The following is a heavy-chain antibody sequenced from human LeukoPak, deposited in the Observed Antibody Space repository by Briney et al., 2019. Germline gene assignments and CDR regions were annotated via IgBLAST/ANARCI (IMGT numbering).Heavy chain of an antibody. CDR1: AGSISSGDYY. J-gene: IGHJ3*02. D-gene: IGHD3-22*01. V-gene: IGHV4-30-4*08. CDR2: IYYSGST. Sequence: PSQTLSLTCAVSAGSISSGDYYWSWIRQPPGKGLEWIGYIYYSGSTYYNPSLKSRVTISVDTSKNQFSLKLTSVTAADTAVYYCAKQWLRNAFDIWGQGTMVTVSS. CDR3: AKQWLRNAFDI.